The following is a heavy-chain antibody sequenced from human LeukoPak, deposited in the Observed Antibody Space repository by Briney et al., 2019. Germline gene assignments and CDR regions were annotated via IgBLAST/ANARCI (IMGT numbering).Heavy chain of an antibody. J-gene: IGHJ6*02. CDR3: ARDGEPGYSSSWSSEDYYGMDV. V-gene: IGHV4-39*07. CDR1: GGSISSSNYY. CDR2: IYYSGST. D-gene: IGHD6-13*01. Sequence: PSETLSLTCTVSGGSISSSNYYWGWIRQPPGKGLEWIGSIYYSGSTYYNPSLKSRVTMSVDTSKNQFSLKLSSVTAADTAVYYCARDGEPGYSSSWSSEDYYGMDVWGQGTTVTVSS.